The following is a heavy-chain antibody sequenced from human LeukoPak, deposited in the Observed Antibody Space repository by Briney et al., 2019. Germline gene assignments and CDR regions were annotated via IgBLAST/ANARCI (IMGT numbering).Heavy chain of an antibody. D-gene: IGHD3-22*01. CDR1: GFTFSSYA. V-gene: IGHV3-30-3*01. CDR2: ISYDGSNK. Sequence: AGRSRRLSCAASGFTFSSYAMHWVRQAPGKGLEWVAVISYDGSNKYYADSVKGRFTISRDNSKNTLYLQMNSLRAEDTAVYYCARKGYDSSGLSVPFDYWGQGTLVTVSS. J-gene: IGHJ4*02. CDR3: ARKGYDSSGLSVPFDY.